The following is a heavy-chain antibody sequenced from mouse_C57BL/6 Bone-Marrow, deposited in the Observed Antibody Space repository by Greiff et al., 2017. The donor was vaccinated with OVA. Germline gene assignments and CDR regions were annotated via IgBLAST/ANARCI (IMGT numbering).Heavy chain of an antibody. CDR3: AICYYAVDY. J-gene: IGHJ4*01. CDR1: GYTFTSYW. V-gene: IGHV1-59*01. Sequence: QVQLQQPGAELVRPGPSVKLSCKASGYTFTSYWMPWVKQRPGQGLEWIGEIDPSDSNTNYNQKFKGKATLTVDTSSSTAYMQLSSLTSEDSAVYYCAICYYAVDYWGQGTTLTVSS. CDR2: IDPSDSNT.